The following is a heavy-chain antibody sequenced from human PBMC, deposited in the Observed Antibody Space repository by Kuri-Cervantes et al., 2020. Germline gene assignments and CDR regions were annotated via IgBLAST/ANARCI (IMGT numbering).Heavy chain of an antibody. J-gene: IGHJ6*02. CDR1: GFTFSSYS. V-gene: IGHV3-21*01. CDR3: ARDQIYYYGMDV. CDR2: ISSSSSYI. Sequence: GGSLRLSCAASGFTFSSYSMNWVRQAPGKGLEWVSSISSSSSYIYYADSVKGRLTISRDNAKNSLYLQMNSLRAEDTAVYYCARDQIYYYGMDVWGQGTKVTVSS.